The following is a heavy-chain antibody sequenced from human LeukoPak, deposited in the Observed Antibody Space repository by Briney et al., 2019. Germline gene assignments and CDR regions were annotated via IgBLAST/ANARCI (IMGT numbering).Heavy chain of an antibody. D-gene: IGHD6-19*01. Sequence: SETLSLTCAVYGGSFSGYYWSWIRQPPGKGLEWIGEINHSGSTNYNPSHKSRVTISVDTSKNQFSLNLSSVTAADTAVYYYAREIIRFSSGWFDYWGQGTLVTVSS. J-gene: IGHJ4*02. CDR3: AREIIRFSSGWFDY. V-gene: IGHV4-34*01. CDR1: GGSFSGYY. CDR2: INHSGST.